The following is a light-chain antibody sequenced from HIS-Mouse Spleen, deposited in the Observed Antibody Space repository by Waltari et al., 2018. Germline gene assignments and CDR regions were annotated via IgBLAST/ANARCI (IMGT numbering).Light chain of an antibody. V-gene: IGKV2-28*01. CDR1: QSLLHSNGYNY. J-gene: IGKJ1*01. Sequence: DIVMTQSPLSLPVTPGEPASLSCRSSQSLLHSNGYNYLDWYLQKPGQSPQLLIYLGSNRASGVPDRFSGSGSGTDFTLKISRVEAEDVGVYYCMQALQTWTFGQGTKVEIK. CDR2: LGS. CDR3: MQALQTWT.